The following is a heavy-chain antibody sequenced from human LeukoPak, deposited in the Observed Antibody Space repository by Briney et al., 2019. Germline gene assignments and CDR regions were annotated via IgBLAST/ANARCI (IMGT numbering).Heavy chain of an antibody. D-gene: IGHD5-18*01. CDR3: ARGSGIQLWLRLFDY. CDR2: INPSGGST. Sequence: ASVKVSCKASGYTFTGYYMHWVRQAPGQGLEWMGIINPSGGSTSYAQKFQGRVTMTRDTSTSTVYMELSSLRSEDTAVYYCARGSGIQLWLRLFDYWGQGTLVTVSS. J-gene: IGHJ4*02. CDR1: GYTFTGYY. V-gene: IGHV1-46*01.